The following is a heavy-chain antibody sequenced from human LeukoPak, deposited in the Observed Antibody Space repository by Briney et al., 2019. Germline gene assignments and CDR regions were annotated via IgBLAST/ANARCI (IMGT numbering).Heavy chain of an antibody. J-gene: IGHJ4*02. Sequence: RSLRLSCVASVFIFRNYAMTWVRPAPGRGRGWVSTIRHNGEATYFEDSVKGWFTISRDNTQNTLYLQMNSLRAEDTAISFCAKDAGPSGEGATPADWGQGTLVTVSS. CDR2: IRHNGEAT. D-gene: IGHD1-26*01. CDR1: VFIFRNYA. V-gene: IGHV3-23*01. CDR3: AKDAGPSGEGATPAD.